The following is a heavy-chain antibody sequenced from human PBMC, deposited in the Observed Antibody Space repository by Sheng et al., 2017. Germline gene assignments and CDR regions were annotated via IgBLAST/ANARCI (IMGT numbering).Heavy chain of an antibody. V-gene: IGHV4-39*07. CDR3: ARIYCSGGSCYSDLRRYNWFDP. CDR2: IYYSGST. D-gene: IGHD2-15*01. CDR1: GGSISSSSYY. Sequence: QLQLQESGPGLVKPSETLSLTCTVSGGSISSSSYYWGWIRQPPGKGLEWIGSIYYSGSTYYNPSLKSRVTISVDTSKNQFSLKLSSVTAADTAVYYCARIYCSGGSCYSDLRRYNWFDPWGPGNPWSP. J-gene: IGHJ5*02.